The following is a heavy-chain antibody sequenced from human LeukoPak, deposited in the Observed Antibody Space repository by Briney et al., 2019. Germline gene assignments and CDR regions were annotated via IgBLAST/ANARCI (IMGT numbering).Heavy chain of an antibody. V-gene: IGHV4-34*01. J-gene: IGHJ4*02. Sequence: SETLSLTCAVYGGSFSGYYWSWIRQPPGKGLEWIGEINHSGSTNYNPSLKSRVTISVDTSKNQFSLKLSSVTAADTAMYYCARGGIVGATNFDYWGQGTLVTVSS. CDR3: ARGGIVGATNFDY. CDR2: INHSGST. D-gene: IGHD1-26*01. CDR1: GGSFSGYY.